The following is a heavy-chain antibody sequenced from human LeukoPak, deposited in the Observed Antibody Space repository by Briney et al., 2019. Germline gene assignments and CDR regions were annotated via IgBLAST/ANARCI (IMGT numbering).Heavy chain of an antibody. D-gene: IGHD6-19*01. CDR3: ARVASYSSVWYRRFDP. CDR2: IYYSGST. J-gene: IGHJ5*02. V-gene: IGHV4-39*07. CDR1: GGSISSSSYY. Sequence: SETLSLTCTVSGGSISSSSYYWGWIRQPPGKRLAWIGSIYYSGSTYYNPSLKSRVTISVDTSKNQFSLKLSSVTTADTAVYYCARVASYSSVWYRRFDPWGQGTLVTVSS.